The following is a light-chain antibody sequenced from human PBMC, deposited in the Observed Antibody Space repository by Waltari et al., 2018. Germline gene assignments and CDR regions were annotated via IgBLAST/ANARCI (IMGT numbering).Light chain of an antibody. CDR1: NNDIGSYNL. J-gene: IGLJ2*01. Sequence: QSALTQPASVSGSPGQSITISCTGTNNDIGSYNLVSWYQQHPGKAPKVIIFEVNKRPSGVSNRFSGSKSGNTASLTVSGLHPEDEADYYCCSYAGTPRVVFGEGTKLTVL. CDR3: CSYAGTPRVV. V-gene: IGLV2-23*02. CDR2: EVN.